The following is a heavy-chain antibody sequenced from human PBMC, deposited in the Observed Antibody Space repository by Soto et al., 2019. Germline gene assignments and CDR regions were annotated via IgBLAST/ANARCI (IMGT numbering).Heavy chain of an antibody. CDR2: ISGSGGTT. D-gene: IGHD6-13*01. J-gene: IGHJ3*02. Sequence: EVQLLESGGGLVQPGGSLRLSCVGSGFSFSSYAMNWVRQAPGQGLEWVSGISGSGGTTFYADSVKGRFTISRDNSKNTLYLQMNSLRAEDPAVYYCAKDLGYTSSWYYALHIWGQGTMVTVSS. V-gene: IGHV3-23*01. CDR3: AKDLGYTSSWYYALHI. CDR1: GFSFSSYA.